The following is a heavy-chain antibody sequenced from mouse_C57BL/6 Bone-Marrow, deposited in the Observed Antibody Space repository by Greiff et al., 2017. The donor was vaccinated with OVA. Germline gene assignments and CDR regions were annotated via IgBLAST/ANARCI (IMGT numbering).Heavy chain of an antibody. CDR1: GYTFTSSW. J-gene: IGHJ4*01. D-gene: IGHD1-1*01. CDR3: ANYGSRGDYYAMDY. Sequence: QVQLQQPGAELVKPGASVKLSCKASGYTFTSSWMNWVKQRPGGGLGWIGRIDPNGGGTKYNKNFKGKATLTVDKPSSTAYMQLSSLTSEDSAVYYCANYGSRGDYYAMDYWGQGTSVTVSS. V-gene: IGHV1-72*01. CDR2: IDPNGGGT.